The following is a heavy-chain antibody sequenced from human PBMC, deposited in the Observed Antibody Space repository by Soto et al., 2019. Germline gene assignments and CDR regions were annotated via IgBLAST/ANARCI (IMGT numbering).Heavy chain of an antibody. CDR2: IYYSGST. CDR1: GGSISSGGYY. V-gene: IGHV4-31*03. CDR3: ARVYQDGTDCGGDCWENNWFDH. J-gene: IGHJ5*02. D-gene: IGHD2-21*02. Sequence: PSETLSLTCTVSGGSISSGGYYWSWIRQHPGKGLEWIGYIYYSGSTYYNPSLKSRVTISVDTSKNQFSLKLSSVTAADTAVYYCARVYQDGTDCGGDCWENNWFDHWGQGTLVTVSS.